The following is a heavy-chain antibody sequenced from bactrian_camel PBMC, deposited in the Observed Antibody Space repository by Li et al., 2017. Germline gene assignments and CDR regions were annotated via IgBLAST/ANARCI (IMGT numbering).Heavy chain of an antibody. D-gene: IGHD6*01. CDR3: AADQLYGTCRDVLDFPA. CDR1: GYTYTAYS. V-gene: IGHV3S53*01. CDR2: IESDGNP. J-gene: IGHJ4*01. Sequence: VQLVESGGGSVQPGGSLTLSCVVTGYTYTAYSMGWFRQTGGKEREGIAAIESDGNPSYAESVKGRFTISKDAVKNTLYLRMTNLKPEDTGMYYCAADQLYGTCRDVLDFPARGQGTQVTVSS.